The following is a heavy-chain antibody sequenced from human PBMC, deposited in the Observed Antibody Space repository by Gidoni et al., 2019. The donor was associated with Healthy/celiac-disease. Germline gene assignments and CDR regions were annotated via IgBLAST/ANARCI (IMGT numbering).Heavy chain of an antibody. J-gene: IGHJ4*02. D-gene: IGHD3-3*01. V-gene: IGHV3-23*01. CDR3: AKRFLEWLPIDY. CDR1: GFPFSSYA. CDR2: ISGSGGST. Sequence: EVQLLESGGGLVQPGGSLILSCAASGFPFSSYAMSWVRQAPGQGLEWVSAISGSGGSTYYADSVKGRFTISRDNSKNTLYLQMNSLRAEDTAVYYCAKRFLEWLPIDYWGQGTLVTVSS.